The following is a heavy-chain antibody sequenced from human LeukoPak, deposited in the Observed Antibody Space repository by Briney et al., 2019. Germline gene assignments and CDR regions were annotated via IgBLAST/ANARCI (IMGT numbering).Heavy chain of an antibody. CDR2: ISSSSSYI. V-gene: IGHV3-21*01. CDR3: ARDRFIDTAILADY. D-gene: IGHD5-18*01. CDR1: GFTFSSYA. Sequence: PGGSLRLSCAPSGFTFSSYAMSWVRQAPGKGLEWVSSISSSSSYIYYADSVKGRFTISRDNAKNSLYLQMNSLRAEDTAVYYCARDRFIDTAILADYWGQGTLVTVSS. J-gene: IGHJ4*02.